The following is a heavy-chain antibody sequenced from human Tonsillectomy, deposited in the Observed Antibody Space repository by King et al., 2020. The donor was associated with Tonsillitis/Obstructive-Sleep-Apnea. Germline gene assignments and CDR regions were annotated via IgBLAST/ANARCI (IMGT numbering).Heavy chain of an antibody. CDR2: IHHSGNS. CDR3: ARVLQGCSSTSCYFDI. CDR1: GASITSTNW. D-gene: IGHD2-2*01. V-gene: IGHV4-4*02. J-gene: IGHJ3*02. Sequence: QLQESGPGLVKPSGTLSLTCAVSGASITSTNWWNWVRQSPGKGLEWVGEIHHSGNSNYDPSLKGRVTISVDKSKNQFSLKLSSVTAADTAVYYCARVLQGCSSTSCYFDISGQGSMVTVSS.